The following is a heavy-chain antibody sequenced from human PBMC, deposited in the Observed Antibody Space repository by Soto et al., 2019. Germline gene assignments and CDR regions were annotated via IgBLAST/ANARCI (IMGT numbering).Heavy chain of an antibody. D-gene: IGHD3-22*01. CDR2: ISYDGSNK. V-gene: IGHV3-30-3*01. J-gene: IGHJ2*01. CDR1: GFTFSSYA. CDR3: AREGEIVVDRYWYFDL. Sequence: QVQLVESGGGVVQPGRSLRLSCAASGFTFSSYAMHWVRQAPGKGLEWVAVISYDGSNKYYADSVKGRFTISRDNSKNTLYLQMNSLRAEDTDVYYCAREGEIVVDRYWYFDLWGRGTLVTVSS.